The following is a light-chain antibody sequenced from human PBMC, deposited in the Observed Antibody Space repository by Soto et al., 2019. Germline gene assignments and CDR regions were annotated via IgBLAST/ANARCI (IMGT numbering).Light chain of an antibody. V-gene: IGKV1-33*01. J-gene: IGKJ5*01. CDR3: QQYENLPT. Sequence: PMTQSRGARSTCRGGVCTITCRATHDISNFLNWFQQKPGAAPELLIHDASILQEGVPSRFRGSGSGTDFTFTISRLQPEDIATYYCQQYENLPTFGQGTRLEIK. CDR2: DAS. CDR1: HDISNF.